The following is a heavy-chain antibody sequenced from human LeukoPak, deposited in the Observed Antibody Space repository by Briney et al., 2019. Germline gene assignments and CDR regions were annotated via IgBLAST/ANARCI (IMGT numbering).Heavy chain of an antibody. Sequence: PGGPLSFPWEFPEFTFSDYGMNGVGKPQGKGLEWISYISTSSSTIYYADSVRGRFTISRDNSKSTTYLQMNSLRAEDTAVFYCAKDLYLRDFWSGYFDYWGQRIPVTVSS. V-gene: IGHV3-48*01. CDR2: ISTSSSTI. CDR1: EFTFSDYG. D-gene: IGHD3-3*01. J-gene: IGHJ4*02. CDR3: AKDLYLRDFWSGYFDY.